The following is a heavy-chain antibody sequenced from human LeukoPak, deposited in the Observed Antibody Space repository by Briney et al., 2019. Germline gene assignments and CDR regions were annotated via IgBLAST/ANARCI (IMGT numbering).Heavy chain of an antibody. V-gene: IGHV3-43D*04. CDR2: IIGDGGST. D-gene: IGHD2-15*01. CDR3: AKDLYCSGGSCYGPGYYYYGMDV. J-gene: IGHJ6*04. Sequence: PGGSRRLSSAASGFTFADYAMHCVRQAPGKGLEWVSLIIGDGGSTYYADSVKGRFTISRDNSKNSLYLQMNSLRAEDTALYYCAKDLYCSGGSCYGPGYYYYGMDVWGKGTTVTVSS. CDR1: GFTFADYA.